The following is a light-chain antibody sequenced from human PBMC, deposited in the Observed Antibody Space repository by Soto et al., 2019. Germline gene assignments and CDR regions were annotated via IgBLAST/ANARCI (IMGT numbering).Light chain of an antibody. CDR1: RDIDNS. V-gene: IGKV1-27*01. CDR2: AAS. Sequence: DIQVTQSPPSLSASVGDRVTITCRASRDIDNSLAWYQQVPGKAPKLLIYAASTLQSGVPSRFRGSGSGTSFILTITSLQPEYVATYYCQKYNKAPWIFGQGTKVE. CDR3: QKYNKAPWI. J-gene: IGKJ1*01.